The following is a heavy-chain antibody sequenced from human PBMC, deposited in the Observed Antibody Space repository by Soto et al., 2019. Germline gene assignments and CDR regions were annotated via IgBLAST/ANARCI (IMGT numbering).Heavy chain of an antibody. Sequence: SDTLSRNCTVSGGSISSGGYYWSWIRQHPGKFLEWIGYICYGGSTYYNPSLKSRVTISVDTSKNQFSLKLSSVTAADTAVYYCARVLNVVSSPYYFDYWGQGTLVTVSS. CDR2: ICYGGST. D-gene: IGHD2-2*01. CDR1: GGSISSGGYY. J-gene: IGHJ4*02. V-gene: IGHV4-31*03. CDR3: ARVLNVVSSPYYFDY.